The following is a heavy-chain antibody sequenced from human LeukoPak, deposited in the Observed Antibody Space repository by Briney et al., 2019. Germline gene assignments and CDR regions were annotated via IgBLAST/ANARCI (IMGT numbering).Heavy chain of an antibody. CDR3: ARDNGRKDDY. D-gene: IGHD2-8*01. V-gene: IGHV3-7*01. CDR2: MQQDGSEK. J-gene: IGHJ4*02. Sequence: PGGALRLSCAASGFTFSSYRMSWVRQAPGKGLEWVANMQQDGSEKYYVDSVKGRFTISRDNAKNSLYLQMNSLRAEDTAVYYCARDNGRKDDYWGQGTLVTVSS. CDR1: GFTFSSYR.